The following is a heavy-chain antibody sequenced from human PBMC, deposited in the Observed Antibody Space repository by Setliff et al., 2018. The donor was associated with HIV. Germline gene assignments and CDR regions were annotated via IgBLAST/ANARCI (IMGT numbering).Heavy chain of an antibody. Sequence: VSCKTSGYMFIAYGMSWVRRAPGQGLEWMGWIGPYNGRTEYAQEFQGRVTMTTDTSTSTAYMELRNLRSDDTAVYYCARVQVGDPYYSYYYMDVWGEGTTVTVSS. D-gene: IGHD2-8*02. J-gene: IGHJ6*03. CDR3: ARVQVGDPYYSYYYMDV. CDR2: IGPYNGRT. V-gene: IGHV1-18*01. CDR1: GYMFIAYG.